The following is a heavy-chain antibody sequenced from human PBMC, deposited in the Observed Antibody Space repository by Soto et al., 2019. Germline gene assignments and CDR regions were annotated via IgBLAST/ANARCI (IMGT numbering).Heavy chain of an antibody. Sequence: SETLSLTCTVSGGSINSGAHYWSWLRQHPGKGLEWIGYIYYSGSTYYNPSLKSRVTISVDTSKNQFSLKLSSVTAADTAVYYCAREASGSYQIGYYYYGMDVWGQGTTVTVSS. CDR3: AREASGSYQIGYYYYGMDV. CDR1: GGSINSGAHY. J-gene: IGHJ6*02. D-gene: IGHD1-26*01. V-gene: IGHV4-30-4*08. CDR2: IYYSGST.